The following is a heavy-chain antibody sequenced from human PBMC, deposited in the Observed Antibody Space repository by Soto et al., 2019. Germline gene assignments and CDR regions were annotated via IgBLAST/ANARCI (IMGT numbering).Heavy chain of an antibody. CDR1: GFTFSSYS. J-gene: IGHJ6*04. CDR3: ARAKITMVRGVNNMDV. Sequence: EVQLVESGGGLVKPGGSLRLSCAASGFTFSSYSMNWVRQAPGKGLEWVSSISSSSSYIYYADSVKGRFTISRDNAKNSLYQQMNSLRAEDTAVYYCARAKITMVRGVNNMDVWGKGTTVTVSS. V-gene: IGHV3-21*01. CDR2: ISSSSSYI. D-gene: IGHD3-10*01.